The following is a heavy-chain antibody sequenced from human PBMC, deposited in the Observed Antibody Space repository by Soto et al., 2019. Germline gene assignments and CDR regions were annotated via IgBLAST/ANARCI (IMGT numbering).Heavy chain of an antibody. J-gene: IGHJ4*02. CDR1: GYTFTSYG. V-gene: IGHV1-18*01. CDR2: ISAYNGNT. CDR3: ARVPNSYIVLMY. Sequence: ASVKVSCEASGYTFTSYGISGVRQAPGQGLEWMGWISAYNGNTNYAQKLQGRVTMTTDTSTSTAYMELRSLRSDDTAVYYCARVPNSYIVLMYWGQGTLVTVSS. D-gene: IGHD2-8*01.